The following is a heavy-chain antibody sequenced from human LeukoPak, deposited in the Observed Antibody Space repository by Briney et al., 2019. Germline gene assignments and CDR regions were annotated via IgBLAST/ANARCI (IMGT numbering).Heavy chain of an antibody. J-gene: IGHJ5*02. Sequence: PGGSLRLSCAASGFTFSNDRMSWVRQAPGKGLEWVSSISGSGDSTYYADSVKGRFTISRENSKDTLYLQMNSLKAEDTALYYCAKDSVVIPAGWFDPWGQGTLVTVSS. D-gene: IGHD2-2*01. V-gene: IGHV3-23*01. CDR3: AKDSVVIPAGWFDP. CDR1: GFTFSNDR. CDR2: ISGSGDST.